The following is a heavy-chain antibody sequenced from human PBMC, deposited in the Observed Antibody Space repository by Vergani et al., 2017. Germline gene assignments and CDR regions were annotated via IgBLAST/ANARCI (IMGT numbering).Heavy chain of an antibody. J-gene: IGHJ3*02. CDR1: GFTFDVYG. Sequence: EVQLVESGGGVVRPGGSLRLSCAASGFTFDVYGMSWVRQAPGTGLEWVSGINWTGGSTGYADSVKGRFTISRDNAKNSLYLQMNSLRAEDTALYYCARPRGYSGYDPREDAFDIWGQGTMVTVSS. CDR3: ARPRGYSGYDPREDAFDI. CDR2: INWTGGST. V-gene: IGHV3-20*04. D-gene: IGHD5-12*01.